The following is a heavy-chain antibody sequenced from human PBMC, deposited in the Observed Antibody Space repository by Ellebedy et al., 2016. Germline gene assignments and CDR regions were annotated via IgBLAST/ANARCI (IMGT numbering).Heavy chain of an antibody. CDR2: IYSGGST. CDR1: GFTVSSNY. V-gene: IGHV3-66*01. J-gene: IGHJ4*02. D-gene: IGHD3-16*02. CDR3: ASGAFGGGIVFDY. Sequence: GGSLRLSCAASGFTVSSNYMSWVRQAPGKGLEWVSVIYSGGSTYYADSVKGRFTISRDNSKNTLYLQMNSLRAEDTAVYYCASGAFGGGIVFDYWGQGTLVTVSS.